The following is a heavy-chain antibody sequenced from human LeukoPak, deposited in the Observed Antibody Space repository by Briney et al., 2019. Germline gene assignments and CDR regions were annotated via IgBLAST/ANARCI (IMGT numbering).Heavy chain of an antibody. CDR3: ARQWELIDAFDV. J-gene: IGHJ3*01. Sequence: PGGSLRLSCAASGFTFSSYSMNWVRQAPGKGLEWVSYISSSTSTIYYADSVKGRFTTSRDNAKDSLFLQMNSLRAEDTAVYYCARQWELIDAFDVWGQGTMVTVSS. CDR1: GFTFSSYS. D-gene: IGHD1-26*01. V-gene: IGHV3-48*01. CDR2: ISSSTSTI.